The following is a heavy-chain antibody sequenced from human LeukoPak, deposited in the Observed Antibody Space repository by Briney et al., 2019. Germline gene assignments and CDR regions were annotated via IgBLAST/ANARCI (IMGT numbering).Heavy chain of an antibody. CDR2: IYPGDSDT. V-gene: IGHV5-51*01. CDR3: ARKSGYVDY. J-gene: IGHJ4*02. D-gene: IGHD5-12*01. Sequence: GGAREISWKGSGSFFSSYWIGGVRPLPGKGLEWMGIIYPGDSDTRYSPSFQGQVTISADKSISTAYLQWSSLKASDTAMYYCARKSGYVDYWGQGTLVTVSS. CDR1: GSFFSSYW.